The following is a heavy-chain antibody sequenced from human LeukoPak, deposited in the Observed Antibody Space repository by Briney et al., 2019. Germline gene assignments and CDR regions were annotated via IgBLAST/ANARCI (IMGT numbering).Heavy chain of an antibody. CDR2: ISYDGSNK. J-gene: IGHJ4*02. CDR1: GFTFSSYA. D-gene: IGHD3-22*01. V-gene: IGHV3-30-3*01. CDR3: AREGWYYYDSSGYYRNYYFDY. Sequence: GRSLRLSCAASGFTFSSYAMHWVRQAPGKGLEWVAVISYDGSNKYYADSVKGRFTISRDNSKNTLYLQMNSLRAEDTAVYYCAREGWYYYDSSGYYRNYYFDYWGQGTLVTVSS.